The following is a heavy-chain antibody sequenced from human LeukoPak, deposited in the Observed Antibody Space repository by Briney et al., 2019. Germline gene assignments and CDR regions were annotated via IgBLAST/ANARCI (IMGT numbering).Heavy chain of an antibody. V-gene: IGHV3-30*03. CDR3: SSSSWYDY. Sequence: GGSLRLSCAASGFTFSSYEMNWVRQAPGKGLEWVAVISYDGSNKYYADSVKGRFTISRDNSKNTLYLQMNSLRAEDTAVYYCSSSSWYDYWGQGTLVTVSS. J-gene: IGHJ4*02. D-gene: IGHD6-13*01. CDR2: ISYDGSNK. CDR1: GFTFSSYE.